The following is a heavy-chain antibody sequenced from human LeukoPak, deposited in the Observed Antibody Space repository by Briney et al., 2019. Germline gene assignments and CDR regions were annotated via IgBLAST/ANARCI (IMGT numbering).Heavy chain of an antibody. J-gene: IGHJ4*02. D-gene: IGHD6-19*01. Sequence: GGSLRLSCAASGFTFSTYAMSWVRHTPGKGLEWVSGISSGGNTQYTDSVKGRFTVSRDDSKNTLHLQMDSLRAEDTAIYYCTKDRRQWVVPYFDSWGQGTVVTVSS. CDR2: ISSGGNT. CDR1: GFTFSTYA. CDR3: TKDRRQWVVPYFDS. V-gene: IGHV3-23*01.